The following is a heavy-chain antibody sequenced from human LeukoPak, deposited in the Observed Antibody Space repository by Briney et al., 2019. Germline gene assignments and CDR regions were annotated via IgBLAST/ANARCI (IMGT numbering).Heavy chain of an antibody. D-gene: IGHD2-15*01. Sequence: SETLSLTCAVSGGSISSTSYYWAWIRQPPRKGLEWIGSVYYSGSTYYNPSLKSQVTISVDTSKNQFSPKLSSVTAADTAVYYCARYLAGNPFDYWGQGTLVTVSS. V-gene: IGHV4-39*01. CDR3: ARYLAGNPFDY. J-gene: IGHJ4*02. CDR2: VYYSGST. CDR1: GGSISSTSYY.